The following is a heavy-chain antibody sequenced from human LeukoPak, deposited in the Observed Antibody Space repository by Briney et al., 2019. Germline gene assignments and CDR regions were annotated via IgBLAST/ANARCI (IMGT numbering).Heavy chain of an antibody. CDR2: ISGSGGST. Sequence: GGSLRLSCAASGFTLSSYAMSWVRQAPGKGLEWVSSISGSGGSTCYADYVKGRFTISRDNSKNTLDLQMNSLRAEDTAVYYCAKSSLVTPYDYWGQGTLVSVSS. V-gene: IGHV3-23*01. D-gene: IGHD2-15*01. J-gene: IGHJ4*02. CDR1: GFTLSSYA. CDR3: AKSSLVTPYDY.